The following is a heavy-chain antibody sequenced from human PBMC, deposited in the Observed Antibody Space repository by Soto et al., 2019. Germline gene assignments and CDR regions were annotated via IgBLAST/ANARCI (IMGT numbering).Heavy chain of an antibody. V-gene: IGHV3-23*01. Sequence: QLLESGGGLIQPGGSLRLSCEASGFSFRSYALSWVRQAPGKGLEWVSTFSAGGRAYYADSVKGRFTIAKDTSKNTLILQARSLRAEDTAVYYCAKGSMPEHYGDTLFDYWGQGTRVTVSS. D-gene: IGHD4-17*01. CDR1: GFSFRSYA. CDR2: FSAGGRA. J-gene: IGHJ4*02. CDR3: AKGSMPEHYGDTLFDY.